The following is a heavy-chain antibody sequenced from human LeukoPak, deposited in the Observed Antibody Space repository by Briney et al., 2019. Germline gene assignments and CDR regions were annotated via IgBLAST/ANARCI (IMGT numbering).Heavy chain of an antibody. D-gene: IGHD5-24*01. V-gene: IGHV4-38-2*02. CDR3: ARYGDAYNYPYEY. J-gene: IGHJ4*02. CDR1: GYSISSGYY. CDR2: IYHSGST. Sequence: SETLSLTCTVSGYSISSGYYWGWIRQPPGKGLEWIGSIYHSGSTYYNPSLKNRVTISVDTSKNQFSLTLSSVTAADTAVYYCARYGDAYNYPYEYWGQGTLVTVSS.